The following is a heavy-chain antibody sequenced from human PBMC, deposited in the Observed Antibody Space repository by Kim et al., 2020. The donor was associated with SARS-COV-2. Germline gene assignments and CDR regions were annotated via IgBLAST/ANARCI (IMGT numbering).Heavy chain of an antibody. Sequence: SETLSLTCAVYGGSFSGYYWSWIRQPPGKGLEWIGEINHSGSTNYNPSLKSRVTISVDTSKNQFSLKLSSVTAADTAVYYCARGTARLRGHFFWFDPWGQGTLVTVPS. D-gene: IGHD3-3*01. CDR2: INHSGST. J-gene: IGHJ5*02. V-gene: IGHV4-34*01. CDR1: GGSFSGYY. CDR3: ARGTARLRGHFFWFDP.